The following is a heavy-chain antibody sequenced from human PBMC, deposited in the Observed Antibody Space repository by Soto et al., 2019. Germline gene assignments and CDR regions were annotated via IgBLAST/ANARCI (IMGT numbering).Heavy chain of an antibody. CDR3: TRYSTRNFDY. D-gene: IGHD2-21*01. Sequence: SQTLSLTCAISGDSVSSNNVAWNWIRQSPSRGLEWLGRTYYRSKWYNDYAESVKSRITISPDTSKNQFSLQLNSVTPEDTAVYYCTRYSTRNFDYWGQGTLVTV. J-gene: IGHJ4*02. CDR1: GDSVSSNNVA. CDR2: TYYRSKWYN. V-gene: IGHV6-1*01.